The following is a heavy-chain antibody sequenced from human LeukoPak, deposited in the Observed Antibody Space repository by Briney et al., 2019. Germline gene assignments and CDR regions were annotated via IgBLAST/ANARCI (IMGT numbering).Heavy chain of an antibody. CDR3: ARADIVVVPAPRSHAFDI. J-gene: IGHJ3*02. CDR2: IYYSGST. D-gene: IGHD2-2*01. V-gene: IGHV4-59*01. CDR1: GGSISSYY. Sequence: PSETLSLTCTVSGGSISSYYWSWIRQPPGKGLEWIGYIYYSGSTNYNPSLKSRVTISVDTSKNQFSLKLSSVTAADTAVYYCARADIVVVPAPRSHAFDIWGQGTMVTVSS.